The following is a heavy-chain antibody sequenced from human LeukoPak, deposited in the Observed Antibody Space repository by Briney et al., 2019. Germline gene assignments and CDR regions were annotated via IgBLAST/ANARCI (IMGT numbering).Heavy chain of an antibody. CDR1: GYNFKTYW. CDR3: TRGDGYNTFDY. V-gene: IGHV5-51*01. CDR2: IYPGDSDT. J-gene: IGHJ4*02. Sequence: PGESLKISCKGSGYNFKTYWIGWVRQMPGKGLEWMGIIYPGDSDTIYSPSFQGQVTISADKSISTAYLQWSSLKASDTAMFYCTRGDGYNTFDYWGQGTLVTVSS. D-gene: IGHD5-24*01.